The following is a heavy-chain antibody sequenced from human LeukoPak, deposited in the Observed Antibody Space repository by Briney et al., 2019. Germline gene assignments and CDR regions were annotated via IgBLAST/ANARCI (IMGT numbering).Heavy chain of an antibody. CDR1: GGTFSSYA. V-gene: IGHV1-69*13. CDR3: ATSNYDFWSGYPRNWFDP. Sequence: SVKVSCKASGGTFSSYAISWVRQAPGQGLEWMGGIIPIFGTANYAQKFQGRVTITADESTSTAYMELSSLRSEDTAVYYCATSNYDFWSGYPRNWFDPWGQGTLVTVSP. J-gene: IGHJ5*02. D-gene: IGHD3-3*01. CDR2: IIPIFGTA.